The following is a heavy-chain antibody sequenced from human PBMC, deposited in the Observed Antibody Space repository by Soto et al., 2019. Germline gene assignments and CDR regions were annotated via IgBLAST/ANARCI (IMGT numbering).Heavy chain of an antibody. CDR3: AKDRDDIGMVHDFDI. Sequence: EMQLLESGGDLVQPGGSLRLSCAASGFTFSSYAMTWVRQAPGKGLEYVSAISGSGVTTYYTDSMRGRFTISRDNSKNTLYLQMNSLRAEDTAVYYCAKDRDDIGMVHDFDIWGQGTMVTVSS. V-gene: IGHV3-23*01. J-gene: IGHJ3*02. CDR2: ISGSGVTT. D-gene: IGHD2-15*01. CDR1: GFTFSSYA.